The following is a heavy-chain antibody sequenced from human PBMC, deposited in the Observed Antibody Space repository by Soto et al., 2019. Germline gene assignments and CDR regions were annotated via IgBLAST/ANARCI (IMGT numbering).Heavy chain of an antibody. CDR1: GGSISSSNW. Sequence: LSLPCAVSGGSISSSNWWSWVRQPPGKWLEWIVEIYHSGSTNYNQSLKSRVTISVEKSKNQFSLKLSSVTAADTAVYYCARDRAAGGQFFDXWGQGTLVPVCX. J-gene: IGHJ4*02. D-gene: IGHD6-13*01. V-gene: IGHV4-4*02. CDR3: ARDRAAGGQFFDX. CDR2: IYHSGST.